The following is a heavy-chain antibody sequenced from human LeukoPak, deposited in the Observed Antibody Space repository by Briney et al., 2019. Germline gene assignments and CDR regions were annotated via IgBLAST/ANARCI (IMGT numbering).Heavy chain of an antibody. CDR2: IISRGDTT. V-gene: IGHV3-48*04. CDR3: ARGRGYCTGVSCDIDY. Sequence: VGSLRLSCAASGFTFNTYSMNWVRQAPGKGLEWVSNIISRGDTTHYAASVKGRFTISRDNAKNSVFLHLNSLRGDDTAVYYCARGRGYCTGVSCDIDYWGQGTLVTVSS. CDR1: GFTFNTYS. D-gene: IGHD2-8*02. J-gene: IGHJ4*02.